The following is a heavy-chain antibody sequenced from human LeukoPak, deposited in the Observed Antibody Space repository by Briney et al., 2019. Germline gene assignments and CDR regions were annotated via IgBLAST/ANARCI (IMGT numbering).Heavy chain of an antibody. Sequence: GGSLRLSCAASGFTFSSYAMSWVRQAPGKGLEWVSAISGSGGSTYYADSVKGRFTISRDNSKNTLYLQMNSLRAEDMALYYCAKDIGAVAGTAGFDYWGQGTLVTVSS. CDR1: GFTFSSYA. CDR2: ISGSGGST. V-gene: IGHV3-23*01. CDR3: AKDIGAVAGTAGFDY. J-gene: IGHJ4*02. D-gene: IGHD6-19*01.